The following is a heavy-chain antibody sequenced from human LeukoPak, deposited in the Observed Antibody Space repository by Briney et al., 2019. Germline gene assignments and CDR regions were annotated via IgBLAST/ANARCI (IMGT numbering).Heavy chain of an antibody. CDR3: ARLSALPDY. V-gene: IGHV4-39*01. CDR2: IYYSGST. CDR1: GGSISSSSYY. D-gene: IGHD5/OR15-5a*01. J-gene: IGHJ4*02. Sequence: PSETLSLTCTVSGGSISSSSYYWGWIRQPPGKGLEWIGSIYYSGSTYYNPSLKSRVTISVDTSKNQFSLRLSSVTAADTAVYYCARLSALPDYWGQGTLVTVSS.